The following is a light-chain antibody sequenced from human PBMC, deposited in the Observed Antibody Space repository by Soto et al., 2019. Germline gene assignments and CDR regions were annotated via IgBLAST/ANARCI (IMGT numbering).Light chain of an antibody. CDR2: EVS. CDR3: RSYTSSNTYV. V-gene: IGLV2-18*02. CDR1: SSDVGSYNR. Sequence: QSVLTQPPSVSGSPGQSVAISCTGTSSDVGSYNRVSWYQQPPGTAPKVMIYEVSNRPSGVPDRFSGSKSGNTASLTISGLQAEDEADYYCRSYTSSNTYVFGIGTKATVL. J-gene: IGLJ1*01.